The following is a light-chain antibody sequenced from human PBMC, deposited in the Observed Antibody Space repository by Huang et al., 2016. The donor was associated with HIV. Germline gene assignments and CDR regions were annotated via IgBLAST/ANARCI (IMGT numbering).Light chain of an antibody. Sequence: DIQMTQSPSVMSASVGDRVTISCRASQGISNRLVWFQQKPGRVPKRLIHDASSLESGVPTRFIGSGYGTEFTLTINSLQPEDFATYYCLQHNGHPLTFGGGTRVEIK. V-gene: IGKV1-17*03. J-gene: IGKJ4*01. CDR3: LQHNGHPLT. CDR1: QGISNR. CDR2: DAS.